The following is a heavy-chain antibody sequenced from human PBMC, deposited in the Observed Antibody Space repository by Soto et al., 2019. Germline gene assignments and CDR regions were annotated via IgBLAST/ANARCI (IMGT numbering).Heavy chain of an antibody. CDR2: IYHSGST. D-gene: IGHD5-12*01. CDR1: GGSISSGGYF. CDR3: AAGGGLPRYY. V-gene: IGHV4-30-2*01. Sequence: QLQLQESGSGLVKPSQTLSLTCAVSGGSISSGGYFWSWIRQPPGKGLEWIGYIYHSGSTYYNPSLKSRVTLSVDRSKIQFPLRLSSVTAPDTAVYYCAAGGGLPRYYWGQGTLVTVSS. J-gene: IGHJ4*02.